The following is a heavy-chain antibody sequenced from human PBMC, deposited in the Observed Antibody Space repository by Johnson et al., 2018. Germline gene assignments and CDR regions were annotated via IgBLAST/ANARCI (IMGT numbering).Heavy chain of an antibody. V-gene: IGHV3-73*01. J-gene: IGHJ6*03. CDR3: IRPDYGYYDYYEYMDV. Sequence: EVQLVESGGGLVQPGGSLKLSCAASGFTFSGSAMHWVRQASGKGREWVGRIRTAPQNYATVYGASVKGRFTIANDDSKNMVYLKLNTLKTEDRPVYYCIRPDYGYYDYYEYMDVWGKGTTVTVSS. D-gene: IGHD4-17*01. CDR2: IRTAPQNYAT. CDR1: GFTFSGSA.